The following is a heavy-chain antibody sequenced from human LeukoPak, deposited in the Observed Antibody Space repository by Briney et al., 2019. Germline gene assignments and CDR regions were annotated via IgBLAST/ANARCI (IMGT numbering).Heavy chain of an antibody. CDR3: ASSYSSSSGDPNCFDP. D-gene: IGHD6-6*01. CDR1: GYSFTSYW. Sequence: GESLKISCKGSGYSFTSYWIGWVRQMPGKGLEWMGIIYPGDSDTRYSPSFQGQVTISADKSISTAYLQWSSLKASDTAMYYCASSYSSSSGDPNCFDPWGQGTLVTVSS. J-gene: IGHJ5*02. CDR2: IYPGDSDT. V-gene: IGHV5-51*01.